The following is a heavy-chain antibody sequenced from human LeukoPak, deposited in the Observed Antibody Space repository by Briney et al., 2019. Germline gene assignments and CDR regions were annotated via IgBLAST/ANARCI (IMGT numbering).Heavy chain of an antibody. J-gene: IGHJ4*02. CDR3: ATLGPSAMVNGNLDY. CDR1: GLTFSNSE. V-gene: IGHV3-21*01. CDR2: ISGSSGHI. Sequence: GGSLRLSCAASGLTFSNSEMNWVRQAPGKGLEWVPSISGSSGHIYYADSLKGRFTISRDNAKNSLYLQMNSLTAEDTAMYYCATLGPSAMVNGNLDYWGQGTLVTVSS. D-gene: IGHD2-8*01.